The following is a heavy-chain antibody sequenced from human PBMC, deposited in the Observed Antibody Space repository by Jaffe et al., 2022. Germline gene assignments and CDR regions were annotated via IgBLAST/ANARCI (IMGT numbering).Heavy chain of an antibody. CDR1: GFTFSSYS. D-gene: IGHD4-17*01. V-gene: IGHV3-48*01. CDR3: ARERRDYGDLSWFDP. CDR2: ISSSSSTI. Sequence: EVQLVESGGGLVQPGGSLRLSCAASGFTFSSYSMNWVRQAPGKGLEWVSYISSSSSTIYYADSVKGRFTISRDNAKNSLYLQMNSLRAEDTAVYYCARERRDYGDLSWFDPWGQGTLVTVSS. J-gene: IGHJ5*02.